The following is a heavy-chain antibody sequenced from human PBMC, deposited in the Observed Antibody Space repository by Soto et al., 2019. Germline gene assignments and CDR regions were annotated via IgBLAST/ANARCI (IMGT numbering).Heavy chain of an antibody. CDR1: GFTLDDYA. D-gene: IGHD7-27*01. V-gene: IGHV3-9*01. Sequence: GGSRRLSWAASGFTLDDYAMHWVRQAPGKGLEWVSGISWNSGSIAYADSVKGRFTISRDNAKNSLYLQMKSMRPEDTALYYCAKESQANLGTGGFEYWRQRSPVTVSS. CDR3: AKESQANLGTGGFEY. J-gene: IGHJ4*02. CDR2: ISWNSGSI.